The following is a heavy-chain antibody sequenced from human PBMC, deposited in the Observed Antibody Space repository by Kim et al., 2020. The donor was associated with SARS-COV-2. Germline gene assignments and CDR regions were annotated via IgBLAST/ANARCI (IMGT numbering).Heavy chain of an antibody. V-gene: IGHV4-34*01. D-gene: IGHD2-2*01. CDR3: ARRGNGSSTSCIRGIFDY. Sequence: KSRVTISVDTSKNQFSLKLSSVTAADTAVYYWARRGNGSSTSCIRGIFDYWGQGTLVTVSS. J-gene: IGHJ4*02.